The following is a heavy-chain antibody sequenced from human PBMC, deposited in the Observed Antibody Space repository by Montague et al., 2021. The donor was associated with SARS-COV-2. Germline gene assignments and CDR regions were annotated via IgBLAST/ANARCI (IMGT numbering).Heavy chain of an antibody. Sequence: SETLSLTCADHGGSFSDNIWTWIRQPPGKGLEWIGEIYPGGSTHYNPSLRSRVTMSRDTPERQFSLKLNSVTAADVAIYYCARGTYAARLAFWGQGALVIVSS. V-gene: IGHV4-34*01. CDR3: ARGTYAARLAF. CDR1: GGSFSDNI. CDR2: IYPGGST. J-gene: IGHJ4*02. D-gene: IGHD6-6*01.